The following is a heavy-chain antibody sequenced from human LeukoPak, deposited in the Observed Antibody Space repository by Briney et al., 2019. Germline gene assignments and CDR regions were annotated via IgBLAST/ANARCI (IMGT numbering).Heavy chain of an antibody. D-gene: IGHD3-10*01. CDR3: VRGQGSGYGYYMDV. Sequence: GGSLRLSCAASGFTFSSYWMHWVRQAPGEGLVWVSRINSDESSTSYADSVRGRFTVSRDNAKNTLSLQMNSLRAEDTAVYYCVRGQGSGYGYYMDVWGKGTTVTVSS. CDR1: GFTFSSYW. CDR2: INSDESST. V-gene: IGHV3-74*01. J-gene: IGHJ6*03.